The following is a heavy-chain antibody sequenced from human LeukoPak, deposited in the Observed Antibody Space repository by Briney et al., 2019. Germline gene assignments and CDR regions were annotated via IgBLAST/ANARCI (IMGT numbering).Heavy chain of an antibody. CDR1: GVIVSRNF. CDR3: ARGSGSGWPLDR. J-gene: IGHJ5*02. D-gene: IGHD6-19*01. Sequence: GGSLRLSCAASGVIVSRNFMSWVRQAPGKGLQWVAIMYAGGTTDYSDSVRGRLHISRDSSNNTLSLQINSLRAEDTAVYYCARGSGSGWPLDRWGQGALVTVSS. CDR2: MYAGGTT. V-gene: IGHV3-53*01.